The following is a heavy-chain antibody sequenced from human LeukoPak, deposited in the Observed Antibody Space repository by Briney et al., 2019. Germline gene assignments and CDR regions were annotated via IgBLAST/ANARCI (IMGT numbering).Heavy chain of an antibody. V-gene: IGHV1-69*06. Sequence: SVKVSCKASGGTFSSYAISWVRQAPGQGLEWMGGIIPIFGTANYAQKFQGRVTITADKSTSTAYMELSSLRSEDTAVYYCAAERSLYYYYYMDVWGKGTTVTISS. D-gene: IGHD1-1*01. CDR3: AAERSLYYYYYMDV. CDR2: IIPIFGTA. CDR1: GGTFSSYA. J-gene: IGHJ6*03.